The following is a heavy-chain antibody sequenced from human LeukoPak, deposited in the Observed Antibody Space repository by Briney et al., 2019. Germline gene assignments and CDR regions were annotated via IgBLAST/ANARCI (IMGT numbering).Heavy chain of an antibody. CDR2: IWYDGSNK. CDR1: GFTFSRFG. D-gene: IGHD3-22*01. J-gene: IGHJ4*02. CDR3: ARDYYYDSSGYWDYHFDY. Sequence: PGRTLRLSCAASGFTFSRFGMHWVRQAPGQGLERVAVIWYDGSNKYYADSVTGRFTIPSDTPKNTLYPEMHSLRAQDTAVYYCARDYYYDSSGYWDYHFDYWGQGTLVSVSS. V-gene: IGHV3-33*01.